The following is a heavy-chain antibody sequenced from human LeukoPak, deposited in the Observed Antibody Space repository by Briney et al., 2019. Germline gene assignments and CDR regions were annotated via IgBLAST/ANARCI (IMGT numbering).Heavy chain of an antibody. D-gene: IGHD3-22*01. CDR3: ARMWVYYDSSGCFDY. Sequence: PGGSLRLSCAASGFTFSSYGMHWVRQAPGKWLEWVAFIRYDGSNKYYADSVKGRFTISRDNSKNTLYLQMNSLRAEDTAVYYCARMWVYYDSSGCFDYWGQGTLVTVSS. CDR2: IRYDGSNK. V-gene: IGHV3-30*02. J-gene: IGHJ4*02. CDR1: GFTFSSYG.